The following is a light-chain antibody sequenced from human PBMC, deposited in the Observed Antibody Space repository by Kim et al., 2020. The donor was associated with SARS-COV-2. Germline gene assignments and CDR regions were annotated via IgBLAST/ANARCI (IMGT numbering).Light chain of an antibody. CDR2: DAS. Sequence: ASLGDRVTITCQASQDIRNYLNWYQQKPGKAPKLLIYDASNLGIGVPSRFSRSGSGTHFTFTISSLQPEDTATYYCQQFDNLPITFGQGTRLEIK. V-gene: IGKV1-33*01. CDR1: QDIRNY. CDR3: QQFDNLPIT. J-gene: IGKJ5*01.